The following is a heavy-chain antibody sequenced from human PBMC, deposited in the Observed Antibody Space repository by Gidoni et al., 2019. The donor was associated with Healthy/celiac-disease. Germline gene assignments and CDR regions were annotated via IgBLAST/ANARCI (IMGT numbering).Heavy chain of an antibody. CDR1: GFTFSSYS. CDR3: ARGESGITMIVVVNFDY. D-gene: IGHD3-22*01. J-gene: IGHJ4*02. Sequence: EVQLVESGGGLVQPGGSLRLSCAASGFTFSSYSMNWVRQAPGKGLEWVSYISSSSSTIYYADSVKGRFTISRDNAKNSLYLQMNSLRDEDTAVYYCARGESGITMIVVVNFDYWGQGTLVTVSS. CDR2: ISSSSSTI. V-gene: IGHV3-48*02.